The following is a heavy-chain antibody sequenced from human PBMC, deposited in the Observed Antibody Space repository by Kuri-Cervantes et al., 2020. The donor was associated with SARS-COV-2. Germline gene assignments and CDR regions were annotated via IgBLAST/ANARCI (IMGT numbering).Heavy chain of an antibody. CDR3: AKDLGDLKSAFDI. D-gene: IGHD3-16*01. J-gene: IGHJ3*02. Sequence: LSHTCAVSGFTFTSHAMHWVRQAPGKGLGWVALISYDGSNKFYADSVKGRFTISRDNSKNTLYLQMNSLRAEDTAVYYCAKDLGDLKSAFDIWGQGTMVTVSS. V-gene: IGHV3-30*18. CDR2: ISYDGSNK. CDR1: GFTFTSHA.